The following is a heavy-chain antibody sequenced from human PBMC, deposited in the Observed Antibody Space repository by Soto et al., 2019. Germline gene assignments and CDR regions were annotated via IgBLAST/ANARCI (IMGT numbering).Heavy chain of an antibody. Sequence: SVKVSCKSSGCTFSTYTITCVRQAPGQGLEWMGRIIPIIGIINYAQKFQGRVTISADKFTGTAYMELTGLRSDDTAVYYCAGDPDSHYNDSHASSYPWGQGTLVTVSS. CDR2: IIPIIGII. CDR3: AGDPDSHYNDSHASSYP. CDR1: GCTFSTYT. J-gene: IGHJ5*02. D-gene: IGHD4-4*01. V-gene: IGHV1-69*04.